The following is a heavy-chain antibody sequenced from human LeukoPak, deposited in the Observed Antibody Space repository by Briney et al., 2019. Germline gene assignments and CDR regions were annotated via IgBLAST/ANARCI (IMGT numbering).Heavy chain of an antibody. CDR3: ARTQGWFGDYYYYMDV. D-gene: IGHD3-10*01. Sequence: PSETLSHTCTVSGGSISSYYRSWIRQPPGKGLEWIGYIYYSGSTNYNPSLKSRGTISVDTSKNQFSLKLSSVTAADTAVYYCARTQGWFGDYYYYMDVWGKGTTVTVSS. J-gene: IGHJ6*03. CDR2: IYYSGST. CDR1: GGSISSYY. V-gene: IGHV4-59*01.